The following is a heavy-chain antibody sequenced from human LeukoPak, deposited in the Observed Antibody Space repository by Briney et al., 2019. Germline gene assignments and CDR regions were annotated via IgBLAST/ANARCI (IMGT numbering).Heavy chain of an antibody. CDR2: ISGSGGST. D-gene: IGHD3-3*01. Sequence: GGSLRLSCAASQFTFSSYAMSWVRQAPGKGLEWVSAISGSGGSTYCADSVKGRFTISRDNSKNTLYLQMNSLRAEDTAVYYCARRVVIATKYNWFDPWGQGTLVTVSS. J-gene: IGHJ5*02. CDR1: QFTFSSYA. CDR3: ARRVVIATKYNWFDP. V-gene: IGHV3-23*01.